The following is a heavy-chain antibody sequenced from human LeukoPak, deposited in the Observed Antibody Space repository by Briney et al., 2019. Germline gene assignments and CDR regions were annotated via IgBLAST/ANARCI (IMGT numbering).Heavy chain of an antibody. D-gene: IGHD2-15*01. CDR1: GFAFSGHG. CDR3: AREGGGLINGGDY. J-gene: IGHJ4*02. V-gene: IGHV3-48*03. CDR2: ISSSGSTI. Sequence: GGSLRLSCVGSGFAFSGHGMNWVRQAPGKGLEWVSYISSSGSTIYYADSVKGRFTISRDNAKNSLYLQMNSLRAEDTAVYYCAREGGGLINGGDYWGQGALVTVSS.